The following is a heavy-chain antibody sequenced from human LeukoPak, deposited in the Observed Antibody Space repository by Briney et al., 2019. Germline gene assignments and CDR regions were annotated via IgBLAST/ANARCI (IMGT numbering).Heavy chain of an antibody. Sequence: GGSLRLSCAASGFTFSSYAMSWVRQAPGKGLEWVSAISGSGGSTYYADSVKGRFTISRDNAKNSLYLQMNSLRAEDSAVYYCARDPYYYGSGSYPSQGPFDFWGQGTLVTVSS. V-gene: IGHV3-23*01. CDR1: GFTFSSYA. CDR2: ISGSGGST. D-gene: IGHD3-10*01. J-gene: IGHJ4*02. CDR3: ARDPYYYGSGSYPSQGPFDF.